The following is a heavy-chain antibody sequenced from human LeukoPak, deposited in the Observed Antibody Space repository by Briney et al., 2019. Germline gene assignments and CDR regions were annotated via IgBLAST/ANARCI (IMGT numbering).Heavy chain of an antibody. Sequence: GGSLRLSWAVSGFSLSRNAMTWVRQAPGKGLQWISSISISGDATDYEDSVKGRFTIYRDISKNPLYLQMNSLRVDDPAVYYCAKEIRPNDYWGQGTLVTVSS. CDR1: GFSLSRNA. V-gene: IGHV3-23*01. J-gene: IGHJ4*02. CDR2: ISISGDAT. CDR3: AKEIRPNDY.